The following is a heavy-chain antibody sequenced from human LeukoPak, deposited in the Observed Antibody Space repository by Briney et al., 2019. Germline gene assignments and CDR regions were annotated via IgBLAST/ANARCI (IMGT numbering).Heavy chain of an antibody. Sequence: PGGSLRLSCAASGFTFSSYAMHWVRQAPGKGLEWVAVISYDGSNKYYADSVKGRFTISRDNSKNTLYLQMNSLRAEDTAVYYCARDGRSSSSGFDYWGQGTLVTVSS. J-gene: IGHJ4*02. V-gene: IGHV3-30*01. D-gene: IGHD6-6*01. CDR2: ISYDGSNK. CDR3: ARDGRSSSSGFDY. CDR1: GFTFSSYA.